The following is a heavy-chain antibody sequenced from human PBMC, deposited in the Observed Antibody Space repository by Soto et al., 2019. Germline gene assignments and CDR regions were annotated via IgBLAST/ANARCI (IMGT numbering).Heavy chain of an antibody. V-gene: IGHV4-31*03. CDR3: WRDRSGYFAFDI. CDR1: GGSISSGGYY. D-gene: IGHD3-22*01. CDR2: IYYSGST. J-gene: IGHJ3*02. Sequence: SETLSLTCTVSGGSISSGGYYWSWIRQHPGKGLEWIGYIYYSGSTYYNPSLKSRVTISVDTSKNQFSLKLSSVTAADTAVYYCWRDRSGYFAFDIWGQGKIVTVS.